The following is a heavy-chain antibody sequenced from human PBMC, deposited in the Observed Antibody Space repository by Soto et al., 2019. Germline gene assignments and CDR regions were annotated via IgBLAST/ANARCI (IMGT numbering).Heavy chain of an antibody. CDR2: ISYDGSNK. CDR3: ASLLWFGEIDAFDI. CDR1: GFTFSSYA. J-gene: IGHJ3*02. V-gene: IGHV3-30-3*01. Sequence: QVQLVESGGGVVQPGRSLRLSCAASGFTFSSYAMHWVRQAPGKGLEWVAVISYDGSNKYYADSVKGRFTISRDNSKNTQYLQMNSLRAEDTAVYYCASLLWFGEIDAFDIWGQGTMVTVSS. D-gene: IGHD3-10*01.